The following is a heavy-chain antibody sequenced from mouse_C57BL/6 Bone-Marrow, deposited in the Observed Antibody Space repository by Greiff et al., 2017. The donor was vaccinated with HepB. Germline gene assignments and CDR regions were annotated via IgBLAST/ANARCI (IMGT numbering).Heavy chain of an antibody. Sequence: QVQLQQPGAELVRPGSSVKLSCKASGYTFTSYWMHWVKQRPIQGLEWIGNIDPSDSETHYNQKFKDKATLTVDKSSSTAYMQLSSLTSEDSAVYYCARGVKWSDYFDYWGQGTTLTVSS. V-gene: IGHV1-52*01. D-gene: IGHD1-1*02. CDR3: ARGVKWSDYFDY. CDR2: IDPSDSET. J-gene: IGHJ2*01. CDR1: GYTFTSYW.